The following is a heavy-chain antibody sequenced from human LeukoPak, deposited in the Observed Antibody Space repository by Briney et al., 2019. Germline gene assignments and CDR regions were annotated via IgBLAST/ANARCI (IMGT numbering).Heavy chain of an antibody. CDR2: IYYRGST. J-gene: IGHJ5*02. V-gene: IGHV4-59*01. CDR3: ARLTRYYYGSGNYYRPNWFDP. D-gene: IGHD3-10*01. Sequence: SETLSLTCTVSGGSINNYYWSWIRQPPGKGLEWIGYIYYRGSTNYNPSLKSRVTISVDTSKNQFSLKLSSVTAADTAVYYCARLTRYYYGSGNYYRPNWFDPWGQGTLVTVSS. CDR1: GGSINNYY.